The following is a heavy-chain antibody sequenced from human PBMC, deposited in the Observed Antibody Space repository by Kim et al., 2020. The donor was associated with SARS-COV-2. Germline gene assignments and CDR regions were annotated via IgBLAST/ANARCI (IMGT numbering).Heavy chain of an antibody. Sequence: KSYSPYLKSRLTITKDTTKNQVVLTMTNMDPVDTATYYCAHRLPVLSAFDYWGQGTLVTVSS. D-gene: IGHD2-15*01. V-gene: IGHV2-5*01. J-gene: IGHJ4*02. CDR2: K. CDR3: AHRLPVLSAFDY.